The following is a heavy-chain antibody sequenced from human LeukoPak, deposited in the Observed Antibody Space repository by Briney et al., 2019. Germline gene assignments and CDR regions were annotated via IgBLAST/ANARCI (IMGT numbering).Heavy chain of an antibody. CDR1: GFSFSSYN. V-gene: IGHV3-21*01. CDR3: ARDGANYGDYVVDY. D-gene: IGHD4-17*01. Sequence: GGSLRLSCAASGFSFSSYNMNWVRQAPGKGPEWVSSITSSSSYIYYADSVKGRFTISRDNAKNSLYLQMNSLRAEDTAVYYCARDGANYGDYVVDYWGQGTLVTVSS. CDR2: ITSSSSYI. J-gene: IGHJ4*02.